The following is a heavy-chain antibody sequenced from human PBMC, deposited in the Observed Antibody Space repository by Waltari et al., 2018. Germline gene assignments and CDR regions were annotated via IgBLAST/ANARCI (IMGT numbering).Heavy chain of an antibody. CDR3: ARVWGDACSGGSCDFDY. J-gene: IGHJ4*02. Sequence: QVQLVQSGAEVKKPGASVKVSCKASGYTFTGYYMHWVRPAPGQGLEWMGRINPNSGGTNYAQKFQGRVTMTRDTSISTAYMELSRLRSDDTAVYYCARVWGDACSGGSCDFDYWGQGTLVTVSS. V-gene: IGHV1-2*06. D-gene: IGHD2-15*01. CDR1: GYTFTGYY. CDR2: INPNSGGT.